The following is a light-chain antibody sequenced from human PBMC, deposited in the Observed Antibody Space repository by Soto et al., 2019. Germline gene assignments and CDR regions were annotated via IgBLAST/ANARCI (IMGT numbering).Light chain of an antibody. Sequence: DIVMTQSPDSLAVSLGERATINCKSSQSVLYSSNHQNYLAWYQQKPGQPPQLLIYWASTRESGVPDRFSGSGSGTDFTLTISSLQAEDGAVYYCQQYYTTPLTFGGGTKVEIK. CDR1: QSVLYSSNHQNY. CDR2: WAS. V-gene: IGKV4-1*01. CDR3: QQYYTTPLT. J-gene: IGKJ4*01.